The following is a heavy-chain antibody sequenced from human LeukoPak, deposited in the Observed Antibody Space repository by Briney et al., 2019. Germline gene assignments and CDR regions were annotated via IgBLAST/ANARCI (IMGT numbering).Heavy chain of an antibody. D-gene: IGHD5-24*01. CDR1: GCSVSSVDHY. CDR3: ARNAYNHGGFDY. V-gene: IGHV4-61*08. Sequence: SETLSLTSSVSGCSVSSVDHYWTWIRQSPGKLLEWIGYIYYTGSTNYNPSLKSRVTISVDTSKNQFSLKLSSVTAADTAVYYCARNAYNHGGFDYWGLGTMVTASS. CDR2: IYYTGST. J-gene: IGHJ4*02.